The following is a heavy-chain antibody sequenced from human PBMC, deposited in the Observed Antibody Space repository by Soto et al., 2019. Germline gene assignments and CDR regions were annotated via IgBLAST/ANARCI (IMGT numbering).Heavy chain of an antibody. CDR1: GFTFSTYN. J-gene: IGHJ3*02. CDR3: AGQKDAFHI. V-gene: IGHV3-48*01. Sequence: GGSLRLSCAASGFTFSTYNMNWVRQAPGKGLEWISFISDSSGTIYYADSVKGRFIISRDNAQNSLYLQMNSLRAEDTAVYYCAGQKDAFHIWGQGTMVTVSS. CDR2: ISDSSGTI.